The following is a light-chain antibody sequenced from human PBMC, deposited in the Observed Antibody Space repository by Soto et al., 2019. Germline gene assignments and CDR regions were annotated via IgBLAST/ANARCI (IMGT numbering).Light chain of an antibody. CDR2: LEGSGSY. CDR3: ETWDSNTHTV. V-gene: IGLV4-60*02. Sequence: QSVLTQSSSASASLGSSVKLTCTLSSGHSSYIIAWHQQQPGKAPRYLMKLEGSGSYNKGSGVPDRFSGSSSGADRYRTISNLQFEDEADYYCETWDSNTHTVFGGGTKLTVL. J-gene: IGLJ3*02. CDR1: SGHSSYI.